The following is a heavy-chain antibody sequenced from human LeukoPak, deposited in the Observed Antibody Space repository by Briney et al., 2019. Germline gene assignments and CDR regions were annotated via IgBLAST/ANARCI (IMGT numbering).Heavy chain of an antibody. CDR2: ISRSGST. Sequence: GGSLRLSCAASGFTVSSNYMSWVRQAPGKGLEWVSVISRSGSTYYTDSVKGRFTISRDNSKNTLYLQMNSLTAEDTAVYYCARHESKGYYYDSSGYPWAFDIWGQGTMVTVSS. CDR1: GFTVSSNY. J-gene: IGHJ3*02. D-gene: IGHD3-22*01. CDR3: ARHESKGYYYDSSGYPWAFDI. V-gene: IGHV3-53*01.